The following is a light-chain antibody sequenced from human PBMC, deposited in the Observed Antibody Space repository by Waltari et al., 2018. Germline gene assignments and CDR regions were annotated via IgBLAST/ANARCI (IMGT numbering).Light chain of an antibody. CDR1: QLEDRY. CDR2: QDS. CDR3: QAWDRNTYVV. Sequence: SYELTQSPSVSVSPGQTASISCSGDQLEDRYVCWYQQKPGKSPVLVLHQDSKRPSGIPERFSGFNSGNTATLTISETQAMDETDYYCQAWDRNTYVVFGGGTKLTVL. V-gene: IGLV3-1*01. J-gene: IGLJ2*01.